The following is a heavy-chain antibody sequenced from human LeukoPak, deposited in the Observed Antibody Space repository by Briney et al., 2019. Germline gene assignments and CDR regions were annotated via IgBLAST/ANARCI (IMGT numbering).Heavy chain of an antibody. V-gene: IGHV3-23*01. CDR3: AKSHSPYHTGSGGTSPFDF. CDR2: ISGSGGST. J-gene: IGHJ4*02. CDR1: GFTFSSYA. Sequence: PGGSLRLSCAASGFTFSSYAMTWVRQAPGKGLEWVSGISGSGGSTYYADSVKGRFTISRDNSKNTLYLQMNILRAEDTAVYYCAKSHSPYHTGSGGTSPFDFWGQGTLVTVSS. D-gene: IGHD3-10*01.